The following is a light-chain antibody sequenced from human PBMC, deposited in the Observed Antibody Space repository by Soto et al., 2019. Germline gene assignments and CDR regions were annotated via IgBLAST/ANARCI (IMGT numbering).Light chain of an antibody. CDR3: QSYDSSLSGSV. CDR2: ANS. V-gene: IGLV1-40*01. J-gene: IGLJ2*01. CDR1: SSNIGAGYD. Sequence: QSVLTQPPSVSGAPGQRVTISCTGRSSNIGAGYDVHWYQQVPGTAPKLLIYANSNRPSGVPDRFSGSKSGTSASLAITGLQAEDESDYYCQSYDSSLSGSVFGGGTKLTVL.